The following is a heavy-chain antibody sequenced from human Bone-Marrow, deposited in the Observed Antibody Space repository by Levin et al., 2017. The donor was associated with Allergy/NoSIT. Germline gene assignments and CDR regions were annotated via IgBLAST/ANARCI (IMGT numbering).Heavy chain of an antibody. J-gene: IGHJ6*01. CDR1: GGSIASYDFC. V-gene: IGHV4-30-4*08. CDR3: ARVLAFSCVFFRFGL. Sequence: PSETLSLICTVSGGSIASYDFCWTWIRQSPGKGLEWLGNVFHSGTTYYNPSLRRRLSMSVDMSRKQISLRLSSVTASDTAVYYCARVLAFSCVFFRFGLWGSGAPVTVFS. D-gene: IGHD3-3*01. CDR2: VFHSGTT.